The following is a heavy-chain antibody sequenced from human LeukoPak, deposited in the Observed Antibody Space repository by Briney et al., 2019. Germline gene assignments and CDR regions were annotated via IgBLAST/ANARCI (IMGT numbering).Heavy chain of an antibody. CDR3: AREMGYSSGRNDC. CDR1: GDSVSSNSAA. J-gene: IGHJ4*02. Sequence: SQTLSLTCAISGDSVSSNSAAWNWIRQSPSRGFEWLGRTYYRSKLSNDYAVSVKSRITINPDTSKNQFSLHLDSVTPEDTAVYYCAREMGYSSGRNDCWGQGTLVIVSS. CDR2: TYYRSKLSN. D-gene: IGHD6-19*01. V-gene: IGHV6-1*01.